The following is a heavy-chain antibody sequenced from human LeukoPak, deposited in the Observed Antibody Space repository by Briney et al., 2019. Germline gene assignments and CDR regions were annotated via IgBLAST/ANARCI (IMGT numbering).Heavy chain of an antibody. V-gene: IGHV4-4*07. D-gene: IGHD1-26*01. CDR3: ARDGGIAGATYTGVIDH. Sequence: SESLSLTCTVSGGFIRTSYWSWIRQPAGKGLEWIGRIDTTGNTNYNPSLKSRVTMSVYTAVNQFSLNLNSVTAADTAVYCCARDGGIAGATYTGVIDHWGQGTPVTVSS. CDR2: IDTTGNT. CDR1: GGFIRTSY. J-gene: IGHJ4*02.